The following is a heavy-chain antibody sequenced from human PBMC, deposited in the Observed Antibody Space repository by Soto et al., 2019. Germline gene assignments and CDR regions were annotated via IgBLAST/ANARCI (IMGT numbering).Heavy chain of an antibody. CDR1: GFTFSSYS. Sequence: EVQLVESGGGLVKPGGSLRLSCAASGFTFSSYSMNWVRQAPGKGLEWVSSISSGSSYIYYADSVKGRFTISRDNAKNSLYLQVNSLRAEDTAVYYCARDRMVGYHTGLDCYYYMDVWGKGTTVTVSS. CDR2: ISSGSSYI. V-gene: IGHV3-21*01. CDR3: ARDRMVGYHTGLDCYYYMDV. J-gene: IGHJ6*03. D-gene: IGHD5-12*01.